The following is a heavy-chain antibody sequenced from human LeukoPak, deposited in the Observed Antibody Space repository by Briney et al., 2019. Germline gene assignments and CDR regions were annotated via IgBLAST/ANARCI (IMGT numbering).Heavy chain of an antibody. CDR1: GGSINDYY. J-gene: IGHJ2*01. V-gene: IGHV4-59*01. CDR2: IYYSGTT. CDR3: ARDFLPPHYTATIRPDWYFDL. Sequence: SETLSLTCTVSGGSINDYYWSWIRQPPGEGLEWIGNIYYSGTTSYNPSLESRVIISVDTSKNQFSLKLNSVTAADTAVYYCARDFLPPHYTATIRPDWYFDLWGCGTLVTVSS. D-gene: IGHD5-12*01.